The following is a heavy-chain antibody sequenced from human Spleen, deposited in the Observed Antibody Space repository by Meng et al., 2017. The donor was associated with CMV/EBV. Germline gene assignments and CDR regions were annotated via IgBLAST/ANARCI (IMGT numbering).Heavy chain of an antibody. CDR3: QSRDY. CDR2: ISYDGSNK. Sequence: GESLKISCAASGFTFSSYAMHWVRQAPGKGLEWVAVISYDGSNKYYADSVKGRFTISRDNSKNSLYLQMNSLRAEDTAVYYCQSRDYWGQGTLVTVSS. J-gene: IGHJ4*02. CDR1: GFTFSSYA. V-gene: IGHV3-30*04.